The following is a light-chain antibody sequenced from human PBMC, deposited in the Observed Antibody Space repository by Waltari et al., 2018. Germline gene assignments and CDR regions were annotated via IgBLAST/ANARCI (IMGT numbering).Light chain of an antibody. CDR3: QTWGTGIWV. J-gene: IGLJ3*02. V-gene: IGLV4-69*01. CDR1: SGHSSYA. Sequence: QLVLTQSPSASASLGASVKLTCTLSSGHSSYAIAWHPQQPEKGPRYLMKLNSDGSHSKGDGIPDRFSGSSSGAERYLTISSLQSEDEADYYCQTWGTGIWVFGGGTKLTVL. CDR2: LNSDGSH.